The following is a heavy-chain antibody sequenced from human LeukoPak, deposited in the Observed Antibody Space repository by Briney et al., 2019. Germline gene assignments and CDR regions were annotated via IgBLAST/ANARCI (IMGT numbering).Heavy chain of an antibody. Sequence: GGSLRLSCAASGLTFSRFWMSWVRQAPGKGLEWVANIEEDGSEKNYVDSVRGRFTFSRDNAKNSLYLQMNSLRDGDTALYYCVAGATSFDPWGQGTLVTVSS. V-gene: IGHV3-7*01. CDR1: GLTFSRFW. D-gene: IGHD3-10*01. CDR3: VAGATSFDP. CDR2: IEEDGSEK. J-gene: IGHJ5*02.